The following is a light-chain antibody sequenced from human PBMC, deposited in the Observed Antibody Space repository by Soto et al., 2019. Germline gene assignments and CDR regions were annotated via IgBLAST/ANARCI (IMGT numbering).Light chain of an antibody. CDR1: SSDVGGYNY. V-gene: IGLV2-14*01. CDR2: DVS. CDR3: SSYTSSSTNYV. Sequence: QSVLTQPASVSGSPGQSITISCTGTSSDVGGYNYASWYQQHPGKAPKLMIYDVSNRPSGVSNLFSGSKSGNTASLTISGLQAEDEADYYCSSYTSSSTNYVLGTGTKVTVL. J-gene: IGLJ1*01.